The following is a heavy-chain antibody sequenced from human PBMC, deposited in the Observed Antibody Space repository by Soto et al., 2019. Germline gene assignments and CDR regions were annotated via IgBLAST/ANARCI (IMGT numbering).Heavy chain of an antibody. CDR1: GFNFISHS. J-gene: IGHJ4*02. Sequence: GGSLRPSCVRPGFNFISHSFYWVRQAPGKGLEWISYISSSSDTKYYADSVKSRFVISRDNVKNSVYLQMNSLRDEDSATYYCASNLGSSDVDYWGQGTLVTVSS. D-gene: IGHD3-10*01. CDR3: ASNLGSSDVDY. V-gene: IGHV3-48*02. CDR2: ISSSSDTK.